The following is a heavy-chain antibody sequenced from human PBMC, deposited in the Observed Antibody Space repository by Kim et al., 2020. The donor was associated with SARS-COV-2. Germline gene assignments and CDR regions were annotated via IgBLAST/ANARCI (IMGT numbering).Heavy chain of an antibody. D-gene: IGHD6-19*01. CDR3: ARDLVHGSSGWYS. J-gene: IGHJ4*02. Sequence: NPSLKSGVTISVNKSKNQFSVKLSSVTAADTAVYYFARDLVHGSSGWYSWGQGTLVTVSS. V-gene: IGHV4-4*02.